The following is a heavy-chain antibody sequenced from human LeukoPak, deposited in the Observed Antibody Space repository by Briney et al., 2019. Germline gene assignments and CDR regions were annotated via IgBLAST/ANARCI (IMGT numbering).Heavy chain of an antibody. J-gene: IGHJ4*02. CDR1: GYTFTSYD. V-gene: IGHV1-8*01. CDR2: MNPNSGNT. CDR3: ARGYDSSGYYFDY. D-gene: IGHD3-22*01. Sequence: ASVKVSCKASGYTFTSYDINWVRQAAGQGLEWMGWMNPNSGNTVYAQKFKGRVTMTRNTSISTAYMELSSLRSGDTAVYYCARGYDSSGYYFDYWGQGTLVTVSS.